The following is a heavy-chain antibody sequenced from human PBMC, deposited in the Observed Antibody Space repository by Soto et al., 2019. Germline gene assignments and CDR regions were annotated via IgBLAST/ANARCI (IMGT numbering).Heavy chain of an antibody. CDR3: ARDGQCGGDCYLSAMDR. Sequence: GGSLTLACAASGFPFSSYAMSWVRQVPGGGLEWVSAISASGGSTYYADSVKGRCTITTDKSTNTAYLQMNSLRAEDTAVYYCARDGQCGGDCYLSAMDRWGQGTLVTVSS. D-gene: IGHD2-21*01. V-gene: IGHV3-23*01. CDR1: GFPFSSYA. J-gene: IGHJ5*02. CDR2: ISASGGST.